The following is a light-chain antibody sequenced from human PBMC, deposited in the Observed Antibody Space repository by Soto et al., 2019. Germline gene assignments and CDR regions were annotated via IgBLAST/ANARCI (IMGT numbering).Light chain of an antibody. J-gene: IGLJ3*02. CDR3: ATWDDSLIAGV. CDR2: RND. Sequence: QPVLTQPPSASGTPGQRVTISCSGSSSNIGSHFVYWFQQLPGTAPKLLIYRNDQRPSGVPDRFSGSKSGTSVSLAISGLRSEDEADYYCATWDDSLIAGVFGGGTKLTVL. CDR1: SSNIGSHF. V-gene: IGLV1-47*01.